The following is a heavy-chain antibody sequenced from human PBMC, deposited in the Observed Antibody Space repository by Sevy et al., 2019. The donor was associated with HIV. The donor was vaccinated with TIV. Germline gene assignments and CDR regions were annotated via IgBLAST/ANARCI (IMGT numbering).Heavy chain of an antibody. J-gene: IGHJ3*02. V-gene: IGHV3-23*01. Sequence: QLGGSLRLSCVASGFTFSNYAMNWVRQAPGKGLEWVSTIFRGGDGTYYADSVKGRFTISRDNSKDTVYLQLSSLRADDTAVYYCAGALYDSSGSFDALDIWGQGTMVTVSS. D-gene: IGHD3-22*01. CDR3: AGALYDSSGSFDALDI. CDR1: GFTFSNYA. CDR2: IFRGGDGT.